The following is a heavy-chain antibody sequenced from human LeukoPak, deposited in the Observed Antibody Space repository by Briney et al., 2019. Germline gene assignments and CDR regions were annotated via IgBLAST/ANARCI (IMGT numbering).Heavy chain of an antibody. V-gene: IGHV3-23*01. D-gene: IGHD3-22*01. Sequence: GGSLRLSCTASGFTFGDYAMSWFRQAPGKGLEWVSAISGSGGSTYYADSVKGRFTISRDNSKITLYLQMNSLRAEDTAVYYCANGVCVVVDVHWGQGTLVTVSS. CDR1: GFTFGDYA. CDR3: ANGVCVVVDVH. J-gene: IGHJ4*02. CDR2: ISGSGGST.